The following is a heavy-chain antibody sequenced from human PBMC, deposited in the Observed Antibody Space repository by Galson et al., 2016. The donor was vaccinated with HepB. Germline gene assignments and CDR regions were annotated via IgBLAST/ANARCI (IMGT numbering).Heavy chain of an antibody. V-gene: IGHV3-48*02. Sequence: SLRLSCAASGFTFSTHSMNWVRQAPGKGLEWISYINTRGTPIYYADSVKGRFTISRDDAKSSLYLQMNSLRDEDTAVYYCARVGTGDFDYWGQGTLVTVSS. D-gene: IGHD7-27*01. CDR1: GFTFSTHS. CDR3: ARVGTGDFDY. J-gene: IGHJ4*02. CDR2: INTRGTPI.